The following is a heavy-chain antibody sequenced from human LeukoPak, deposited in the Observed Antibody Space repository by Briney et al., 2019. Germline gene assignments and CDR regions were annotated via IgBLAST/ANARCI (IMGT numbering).Heavy chain of an antibody. CDR1: GGSFSGYY. CDR3: AGGGYDPHYYYYGMDV. CDR2: IYYSGST. J-gene: IGHJ6*02. Sequence: PSETLSLTCAVYGGSFSGYYWSWIRQPPGRGLEWIGYIYYSGSTNYNPSLKSRVTISVDTSKNQFSLKLSSVTAADTAVYYCAGGGYDPHYYYYGMDVWGQGTTVTVSS. V-gene: IGHV4-59*08. D-gene: IGHD2-15*01.